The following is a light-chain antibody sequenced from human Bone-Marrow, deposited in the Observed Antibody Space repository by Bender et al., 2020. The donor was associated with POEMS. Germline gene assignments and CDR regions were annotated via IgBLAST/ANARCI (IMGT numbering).Light chain of an antibody. CDR1: SSDVGNYDL. CDR2: EVT. CDR3: CSYATTTTWA. Sequence: QSALTQPASVSGSPGQSITISCTGSSSDVGNYDLVSWYQQHPGRPPKLMIYEVTSRPSGVSNRFSGSKSGNTASLTISGLQPEDGADYYCCSYATTTTWAFGGGTKLTVL. J-gene: IGLJ3*02. V-gene: IGLV2-23*02.